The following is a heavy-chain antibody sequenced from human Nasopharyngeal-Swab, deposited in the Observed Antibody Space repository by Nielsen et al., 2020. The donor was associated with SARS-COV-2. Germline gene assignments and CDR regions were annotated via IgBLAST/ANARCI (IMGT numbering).Heavy chain of an antibody. CDR2: TSFDGSNK. CDR1: GFTFRIYG. CDR3: AKGLRVGSAYYFYYYMDV. D-gene: IGHD1-26*01. Sequence: GESLKISCATSGFTFRIYGMHWVRQAPGKGLEWVAVTSFDGSNKSYADSVKGRFTISKDYARNTLYLHMNSLRAEDTAVYYCAKGLRVGSAYYFYYYMDVWGKGTTVTVSS. V-gene: IGHV3-30*05. J-gene: IGHJ6*03.